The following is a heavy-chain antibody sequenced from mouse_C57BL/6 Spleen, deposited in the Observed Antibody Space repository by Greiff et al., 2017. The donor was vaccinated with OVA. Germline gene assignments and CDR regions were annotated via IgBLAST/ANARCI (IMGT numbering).Heavy chain of an antibody. D-gene: IGHD2-3*01. CDR2: IWSGGST. J-gene: IGHJ4*01. CDR3: ARGDGYYTWYAMDY. V-gene: IGHV2-2*01. Sequence: QVQLKESGPGLVQPSQSLSITCTVSGFSLTSYGVHWVRQSPGKGLEWLGVIWSGGSTDYNAAFISRLSISKDNSKSQVFFKMNSLQADDTAIYYCARGDGYYTWYAMDYWGQGTSVTVSS. CDR1: GFSLTSYG.